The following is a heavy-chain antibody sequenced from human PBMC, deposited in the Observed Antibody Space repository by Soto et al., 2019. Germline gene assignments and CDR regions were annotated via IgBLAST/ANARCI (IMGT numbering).Heavy chain of an antibody. CDR2: IIPIFGTA. J-gene: IGHJ2*01. D-gene: IGHD3-3*01. Sequence: QVQLVQSGAEVKKPGSSVKVSCKASGGTFSSYAISWVRQAPGQGLEWMGGIIPIFGTANYAQKFQGRVTITADESTSTAYMEMSSLRSEDTAVYYCARGGTYDFWSGYDSERRSSKGYFDLWGRGTLVTVSS. V-gene: IGHV1-69*01. CDR1: GGTFSSYA. CDR3: ARGGTYDFWSGYDSERRSSKGYFDL.